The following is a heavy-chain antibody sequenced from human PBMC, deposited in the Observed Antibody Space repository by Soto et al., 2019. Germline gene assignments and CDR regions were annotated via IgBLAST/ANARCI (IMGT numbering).Heavy chain of an antibody. CDR2: IYYSGST. CDR1: GGSISSSSDY. V-gene: IGHV4-39*01. Sequence: PSETLSLTCTVSGGSISSSSDYWGWIRQPPGKGLEWIGSIYYSGSTYYNPSLKSRVTISVDTSKNQFSLKLSSVTAADTAVYYCASNFLTFIAAHPVGWGQGTLVTVSS. D-gene: IGHD6-13*01. CDR3: ASNFLTFIAAHPVG. J-gene: IGHJ4*02.